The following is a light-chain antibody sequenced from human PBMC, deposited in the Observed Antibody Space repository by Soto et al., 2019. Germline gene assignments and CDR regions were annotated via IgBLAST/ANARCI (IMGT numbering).Light chain of an antibody. CDR1: HSDIGNYNY. V-gene: IGLV2-14*03. Sequence: QSALTQPASVSGSPGQSITISCTGTHSDIGNYNYVSWYQHLPGKATKLMIYDVGSRPSGVSSRFSGSKSGNTASLAISGLQAEDEADCYCNSYREDHPRFYVFGTGTKLTVL. CDR3: NSYREDHPRFYV. J-gene: IGLJ1*01. CDR2: DVG.